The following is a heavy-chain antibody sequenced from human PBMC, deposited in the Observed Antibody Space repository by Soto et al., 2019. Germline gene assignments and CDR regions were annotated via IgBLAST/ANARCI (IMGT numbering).Heavy chain of an antibody. Sequence: ASVKVSCKASGGTFSSYAISWVRQAPGQGLEWMGGIIPIFGTANYAQKFQGRVTITADESTSTAYMELSSLRSEDTAVYYCAGVVRGVMTPSSYYYYYGMDVWGQGTTVTVSS. V-gene: IGHV1-69*13. D-gene: IGHD3-10*01. CDR1: GGTFSSYA. CDR2: IIPIFGTA. CDR3: AGVVRGVMTPSSYYYYYGMDV. J-gene: IGHJ6*02.